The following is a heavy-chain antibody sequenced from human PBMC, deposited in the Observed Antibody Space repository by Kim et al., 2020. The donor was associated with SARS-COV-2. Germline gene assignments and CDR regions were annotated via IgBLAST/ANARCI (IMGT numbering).Heavy chain of an antibody. D-gene: IGHD3-10*01. J-gene: IGHJ1*01. V-gene: IGHV3-30*04. CDR1: GFTFSSYA. CDR3: ARDGGYGSGSPQGFQH. Sequence: GGSLRLSCAASGFTFSSYAMHWVRQAPGKGLEWVAVISYDGSNKYYADSVKGRFTISRDNSKNTLYLQMNSLRAEDTAVYYCARDGGYGSGSPQGFQHWG. CDR2: ISYDGSNK.